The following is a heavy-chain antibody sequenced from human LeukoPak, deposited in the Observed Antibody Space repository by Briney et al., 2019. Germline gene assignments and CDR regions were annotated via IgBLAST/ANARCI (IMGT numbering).Heavy chain of an antibody. V-gene: IGHV1-24*01. Sequence: ASVKVSCKVSGYTLTELSMHWVRQAPGKGLEWMGGFDPEDGETIYAQKFQGRVTMTEDTSTDTAYMELSSLRSEDTAVYYCARSPYYYDSSGYPGVYLDYWGQGTLVTVSS. CDR1: GYTLTELS. D-gene: IGHD3-22*01. CDR3: ARSPYYYDSSGYPGVYLDY. CDR2: FDPEDGET. J-gene: IGHJ4*02.